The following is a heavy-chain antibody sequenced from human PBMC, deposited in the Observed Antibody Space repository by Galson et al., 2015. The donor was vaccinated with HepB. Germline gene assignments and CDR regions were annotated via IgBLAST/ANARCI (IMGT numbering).Heavy chain of an antibody. V-gene: IGHV3-21*01. CDR3: AREGGGYGDYEESYYYYGMDV. Sequence: SLRLSCAASGFTFSSYSMNWVRQAPGKGLEWVSSISSSSSYIYYADSVKGRFTISRDNAKNSLYLQMNSLRAEDTAVYYCAREGGGYGDYEESYYYYGMDVWGQGTTVTVSS. J-gene: IGHJ6*02. D-gene: IGHD4-17*01. CDR1: GFTFSSYS. CDR2: ISSSSSYI.